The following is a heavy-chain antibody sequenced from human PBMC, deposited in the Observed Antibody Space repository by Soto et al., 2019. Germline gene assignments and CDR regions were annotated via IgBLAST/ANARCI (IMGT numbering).Heavy chain of an antibody. Sequence: ASVKVSCKASGYTFTSYGISWVRQAPGQGLEWMGWISAFNGNTNYAQKLQGRVTMSTDTSTSTAYMELRSLRSDDTAVYYCARRIVVVTYDAFDIWGQGTMVTVSS. CDR1: GYTFTSYG. D-gene: IGHD3-22*01. CDR2: ISAFNGNT. J-gene: IGHJ3*02. CDR3: ARRIVVVTYDAFDI. V-gene: IGHV1-18*01.